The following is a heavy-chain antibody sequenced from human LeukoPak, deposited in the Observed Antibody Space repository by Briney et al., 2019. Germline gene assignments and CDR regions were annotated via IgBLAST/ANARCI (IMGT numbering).Heavy chain of an antibody. CDR2: ISGSGGSA. Sequence: GGSLRLSCAASGFTFSSYAMSWVRQAPGKGLEWVSAISGSGGSAYYADSVKGRFTISRDNSKNTLYLQMNSLRAEDTAVYYCAKGPRSVYSSSWYLHLDYWGQGTLVTVSS. J-gene: IGHJ4*02. D-gene: IGHD6-13*01. V-gene: IGHV3-23*01. CDR3: AKGPRSVYSSSWYLHLDY. CDR1: GFTFSSYA.